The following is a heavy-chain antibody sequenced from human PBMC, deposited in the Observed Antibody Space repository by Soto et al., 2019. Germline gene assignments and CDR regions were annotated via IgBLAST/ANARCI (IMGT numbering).Heavy chain of an antibody. Sequence: PSETLSLTCTVSGGSISSYYWSWIRQPPGKGLEWIGYIYYSGSTNYNPSLKSRVTISVDTSKNQFSLKLSSVTAADTAVYYCARGGIAGTYGMDVWGQGTTVTVSS. D-gene: IGHD6-13*01. CDR2: IYYSGST. J-gene: IGHJ6*02. CDR1: GGSISSYY. V-gene: IGHV4-59*01. CDR3: ARGGIAGTYGMDV.